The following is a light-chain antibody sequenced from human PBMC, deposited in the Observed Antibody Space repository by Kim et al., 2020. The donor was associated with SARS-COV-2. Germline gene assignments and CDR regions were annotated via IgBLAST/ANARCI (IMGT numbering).Light chain of an antibody. CDR2: LAS. CDR3: QHYIRFPYT. V-gene: IGKV1-5*03. CDR1: ESIGNW. J-gene: IGKJ2*01. Sequence: SASVGDRVTITCRASESIGNWLAWYQQKPGKAPKLLIYLASTLESGVPSRFRGSVSGTEFTLTITSLQPDDFATYYCQHYIRFPYTVGQGTKLEI.